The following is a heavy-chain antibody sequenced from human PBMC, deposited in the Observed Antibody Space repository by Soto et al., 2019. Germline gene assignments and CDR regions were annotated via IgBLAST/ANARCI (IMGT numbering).Heavy chain of an antibody. V-gene: IGHV1-69*02. D-gene: IGHD6-13*01. CDR1: GGTFSSYT. CDR3: AGGSIAAAGTGGFDY. J-gene: IGHJ4*02. CDR2: IIPILGIA. Sequence: QVQLVQSGAEVKKPGSSVKVSCKASGGTFSSYTISWVRQAPGQGLEWMGRIIPILGIANYAQKFQGRVTITAAKSASTGYRGLSSQSSVDTGGYYCAGGSIAAAGTGGFDYWGQGTLVPVSS.